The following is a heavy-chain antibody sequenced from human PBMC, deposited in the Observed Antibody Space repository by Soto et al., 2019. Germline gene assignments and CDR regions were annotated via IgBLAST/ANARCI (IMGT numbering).Heavy chain of an antibody. J-gene: IGHJ4*02. CDR1: GGSISSGDYY. V-gene: IGHV4-30-4*01. CDR3: AREGLLDYYDSSGYLPGYYFDY. CDR2: IYYSGST. D-gene: IGHD3-22*01. Sequence: PSETLSLTCTVSGGSISSGDYYWSWIRQPPGKGLEWIGYIYYSGSTYYNPSLKSRVTISVDASKNQFSLKLSSVTAADTAVYYCAREGLLDYYDSSGYLPGYYFDYWGQGTLVTVSS.